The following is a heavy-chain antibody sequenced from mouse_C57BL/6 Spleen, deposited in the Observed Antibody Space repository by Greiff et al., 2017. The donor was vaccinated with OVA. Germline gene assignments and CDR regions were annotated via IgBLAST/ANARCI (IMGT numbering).Heavy chain of an antibody. J-gene: IGHJ2*01. CDR1: GYTFTDYE. V-gene: IGHV1-15*01. CDR2: IDPETGGT. D-gene: IGHD2-1*01. Sequence: LQESGAELVRPGASVTLSCKASGYTFTDYEMHWVKQTPVHGLEWIGAIDPETGGTAYNQKFKGKAILTADKSSSTAYMELRSLTSEDSAVYYCKRRIYYGLYYFDYWGQGTTLTVSS. CDR3: KRRIYYGLYYFDY.